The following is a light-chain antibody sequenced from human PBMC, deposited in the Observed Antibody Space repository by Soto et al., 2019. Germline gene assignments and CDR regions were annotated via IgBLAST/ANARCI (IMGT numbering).Light chain of an antibody. J-gene: IGLJ2*01. CDR3: QPYDSGLSRV. CDR2: GNS. CDR1: SSNIGAGYD. V-gene: IGLV1-40*01. Sequence: QSVLTQPPSVSGAPGQRVTISCTGSSSNIGAGYDVHWYQQLPGTAPKLLIYGNSNRPSGVPDRFSGSKSGTSASLAITGLQAEDEADYYCQPYDSGLSRVFGGGTKLTVL.